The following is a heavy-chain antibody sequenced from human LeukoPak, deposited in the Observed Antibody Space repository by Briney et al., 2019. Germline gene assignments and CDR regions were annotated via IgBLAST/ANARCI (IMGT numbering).Heavy chain of an antibody. CDR3: ARGHFDSRGYFGGMDV. J-gene: IGHJ6*02. D-gene: IGHD3-22*01. CDR2: TYYRSKWYN. CDR1: GDSVSSNSAT. V-gene: IGHV6-1*01. Sequence: SQTLSLTCAISGDSVSSNSATWHWIRQPPSRGLEWLGRTYYRSKWYNDYTTAVKSRLTINPETSKNQYSLPLNSVTPKDTAVYYCARGHFDSRGYFGGMDVWGQGTTVTVSS.